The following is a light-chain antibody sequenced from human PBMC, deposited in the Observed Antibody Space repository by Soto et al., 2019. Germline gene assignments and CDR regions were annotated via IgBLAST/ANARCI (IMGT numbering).Light chain of an antibody. CDR3: SSYTSSSTLQFV. CDR1: SSDVGGYNY. V-gene: IGLV2-14*01. CDR2: EVS. Sequence: QSVLTQPASVSGSPGQSITISCTGTSSDVGGYNYVSWYQQHPGKAPKLMIYEVSNWPSGVSNRFSGSKSGNTASLTISGLQAEDEADYYCSSYTSSSTLQFVFGTGTKVTVL. J-gene: IGLJ1*01.